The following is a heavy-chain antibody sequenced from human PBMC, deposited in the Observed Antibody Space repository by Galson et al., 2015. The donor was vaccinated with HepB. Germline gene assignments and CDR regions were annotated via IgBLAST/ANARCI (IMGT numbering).Heavy chain of an antibody. J-gene: IGHJ6*04. CDR2: VSSGSSYI. CDR3: ARGETFYDYWSAYSLLGKMDV. V-gene: IGHV3-21*01. Sequence: SLRLSCAASGFTFSTHNMNWVRQAPGEGLEWVSSVSSGSSYIFYADSVKGRFTISRGNAKNSLYLQMNSLRAEDTAVYYCARGETFYDYWSAYSLLGKMDVWGKGTTVTVSS. CDR1: GFTFSTHN. D-gene: IGHD3-3*01.